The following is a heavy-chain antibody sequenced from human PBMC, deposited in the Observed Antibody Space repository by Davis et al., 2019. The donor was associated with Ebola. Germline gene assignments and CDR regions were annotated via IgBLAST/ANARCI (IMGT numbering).Heavy chain of an antibody. CDR3: ARVAGYCSSTSCFKHPGYFDY. D-gene: IGHD2-2*01. V-gene: IGHV3-21*01. J-gene: IGHJ4*02. Sequence: GESLKISCAASGFTFSSYSMNWVRQAPGKGLEWVSSISSSSSYIYYADSVKGRFTISRDNAKNSLYLQMNSLRAEDTAVYYCARVAGYCSSTSCFKHPGYFDYWGQGALVTVSS. CDR2: ISSSSSYI. CDR1: GFTFSSYS.